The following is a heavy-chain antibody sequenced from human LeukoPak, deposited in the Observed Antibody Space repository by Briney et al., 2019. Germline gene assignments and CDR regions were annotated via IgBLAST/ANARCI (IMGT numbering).Heavy chain of an antibody. CDR2: ISGSGGNT. V-gene: IGHV3-23*01. CDR3: ARDIAFVGALDY. Sequence: GGSLRLSCVVSGFTFSSYAMSWVRQAPGKGLEWVSAISGSGGNTYYADSVKGRFTISRDNFKNTLYLQMTSLRAERTAVYYCARDIAFVGALDYWGQGTLVTVSS. J-gene: IGHJ4*02. D-gene: IGHD3-16*01. CDR1: GFTFSSYA.